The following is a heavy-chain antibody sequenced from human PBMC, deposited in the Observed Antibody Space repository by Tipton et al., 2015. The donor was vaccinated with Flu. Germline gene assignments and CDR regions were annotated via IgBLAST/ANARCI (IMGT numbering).Heavy chain of an antibody. D-gene: IGHD3-9*01. CDR2: IYYSGST. V-gene: IGHV4-59*01. J-gene: IGHJ4*02. Sequence: TLSLTCTVSGGSISSYYWSWIRQPPGKGLEWIGYIYYSGSTNYNPSLKSRVTISVDTSKNQFSLKLSSVTAADTAVYYCARGINDLTGPRFDYWGQGTLVT. CDR1: GGSISSYY. CDR3: ARGINDLTGPRFDY.